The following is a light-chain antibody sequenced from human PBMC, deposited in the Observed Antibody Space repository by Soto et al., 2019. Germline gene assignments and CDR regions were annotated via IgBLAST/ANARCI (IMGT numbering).Light chain of an antibody. Sequence: EIVLTQSPATLSLSPGERATLSCRASQSVSSYLAWYQQKPGQAPRLLIYDASNRATGIPARFSGSGSGTDFTRTISSLEPEDFAVYYCQQRSNWPRTTFGQGTRLEIK. CDR1: QSVSSY. CDR2: DAS. CDR3: QQRSNWPRTT. J-gene: IGKJ5*01. V-gene: IGKV3-11*01.